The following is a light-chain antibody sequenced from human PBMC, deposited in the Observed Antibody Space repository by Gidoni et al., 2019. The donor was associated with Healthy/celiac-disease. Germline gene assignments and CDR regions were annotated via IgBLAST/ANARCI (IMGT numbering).Light chain of an antibody. J-gene: IGKJ3*01. Sequence: EIVLTQSPGPLSLSPGERATLSCRASQSVSSSYLAWYQQKPGQAPMLLIYCASSRATGIPDRFSGSGSGTDFTLTISRLEPEDFAVYYCQQYGSSPRTFGPGTKVDIK. CDR2: CAS. CDR3: QQYGSSPRT. CDR1: QSVSSSY. V-gene: IGKV3-20*01.